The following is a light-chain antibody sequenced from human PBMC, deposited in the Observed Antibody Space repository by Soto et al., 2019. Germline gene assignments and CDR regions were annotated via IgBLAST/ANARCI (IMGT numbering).Light chain of an antibody. CDR1: QGVSNF. CDR3: QQYHSYHPS. J-gene: IGKJ1*01. V-gene: IGKV1-16*02. Sequence: IQMTQSPTSLSASVGDRVTITCRASQGVSNFLAWFQQKPGKAPKSLIYDASSLQSGVPTKFIDSGSRTDCTLTMTSLQPEDSATDYCQQYHSYHPSFGQGTMVEI. CDR2: DAS.